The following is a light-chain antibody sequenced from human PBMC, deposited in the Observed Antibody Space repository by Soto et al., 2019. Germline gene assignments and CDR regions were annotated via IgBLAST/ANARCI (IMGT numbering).Light chain of an antibody. J-gene: IGLJ1*01. V-gene: IGLV2-14*01. CDR1: RSDVGGYDY. Sequence: QSALTQPASVSGSPGQSITISCTGTRSDVGGYDYVSWYQIHPGKAPKLMVFEVSNRPSGVSYRFSGSKSGNTASLTISGLQAEDEADYFCSSYSLSTGYLFGTGTKVTVL. CDR2: EVS. CDR3: SSYSLSTGYL.